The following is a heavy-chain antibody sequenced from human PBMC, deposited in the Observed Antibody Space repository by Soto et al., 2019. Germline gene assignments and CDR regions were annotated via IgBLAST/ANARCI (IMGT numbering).Heavy chain of an antibody. Sequence: EVQLVESGGGLVLPGGSLRLSCAASGFTVSSNYMSWVRQAPGQGLEWISVVYSGGSTYYADSVKGRFTIPRDNSKNTLYLQMNSLRAEDKAVYYCARHWNSWGPGTLVTVSS. J-gene: IGHJ4*02. CDR3: ARHWNS. CDR2: VYSGGST. V-gene: IGHV3-66*04. CDR1: GFTVSSNY. D-gene: IGHD3-3*01.